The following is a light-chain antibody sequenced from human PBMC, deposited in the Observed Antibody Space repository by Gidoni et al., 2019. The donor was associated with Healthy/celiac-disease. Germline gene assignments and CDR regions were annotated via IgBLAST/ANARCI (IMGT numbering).Light chain of an antibody. Sequence: SYVLTQPPSVSVAPGPTARITCGGNNMGSKSVHWYQQKPGQAPVLVVYDDSDRHSGIPERFSGSNAGNTATMTSSRVEAGEEDDYYCQVWESSSDHYVFGTGTKVTVL. CDR2: DDS. V-gene: IGLV3-21*02. J-gene: IGLJ1*01. CDR1: NMGSKS. CDR3: QVWESSSDHYV.